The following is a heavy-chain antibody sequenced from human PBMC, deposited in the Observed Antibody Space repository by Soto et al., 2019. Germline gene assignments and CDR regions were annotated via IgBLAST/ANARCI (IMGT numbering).Heavy chain of an antibody. CDR3: ASHDPGARFDP. J-gene: IGHJ5*02. V-gene: IGHV1-2*02. CDR1: RYIFTAYF. Sequence: QVQLVQSGAEVKKPGASVKVSCKAPRYIFTAYFMHWVRQAPGQGLEWMGWINPNNGATHYGLSFQGRVTITRDTSIHTAYMERSSLRSDDTAVYYCASHDPGARFDPWGQGTLVIVPS. CDR2: INPNNGAT.